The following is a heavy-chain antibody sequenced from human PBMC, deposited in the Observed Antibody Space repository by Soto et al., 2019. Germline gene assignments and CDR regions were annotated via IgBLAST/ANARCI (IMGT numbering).Heavy chain of an antibody. CDR3: AKSMGDILTGSHMAPPYYYYYGMDV. J-gene: IGHJ6*02. D-gene: IGHD3-9*01. CDR2: ISGSGGST. Sequence: PGGSLRLSCAASGFTFSSYAMSWVRQAPGKGLEWVSAISGSGGSTYYADSVKGRFTISRDNSKNTLYLQMSSLRAEDTAVYYCAKSMGDILTGSHMAPPYYYYYGMDVWGQGTTVTVSS. CDR1: GFTFSSYA. V-gene: IGHV3-23*01.